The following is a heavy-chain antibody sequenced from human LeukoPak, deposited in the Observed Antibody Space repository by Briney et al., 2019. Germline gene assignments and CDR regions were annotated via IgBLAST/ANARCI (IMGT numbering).Heavy chain of an antibody. Sequence: PGGSLRLSCAASGFTFSSYSVNWVRQAPGKGLEWVSYISSSSSTIYYADSVKGRFTVSRDNGKNSLLLQMNSLRAEDTALYYCARGYSRAAFDIWGQGTVVAVSS. V-gene: IGHV3-48*01. CDR1: GFTFSSYS. CDR3: ARGYSRAAFDI. CDR2: ISSSSSTI. D-gene: IGHD2-15*01. J-gene: IGHJ3*02.